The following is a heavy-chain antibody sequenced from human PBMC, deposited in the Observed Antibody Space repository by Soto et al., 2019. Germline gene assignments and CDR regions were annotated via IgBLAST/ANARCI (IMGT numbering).Heavy chain of an antibody. D-gene: IGHD3-22*01. CDR2: IHPNSGGT. CDR1: GYTFTGYN. J-gene: IGHJ3*02. CDR3: AYTYYYDSSVSFDI. Sequence: QVQLVQSGAEVKKPGASVKVSCKASGYTFTGYNMHWVRQAPGQGLEWMGWIHPNSGGTNYAQTFQGRVTMTRDTSISTVYMELSRLRSDDTAVYYCAYTYYYDSSVSFDIWGQGTMVTVSS. V-gene: IGHV1-2*02.